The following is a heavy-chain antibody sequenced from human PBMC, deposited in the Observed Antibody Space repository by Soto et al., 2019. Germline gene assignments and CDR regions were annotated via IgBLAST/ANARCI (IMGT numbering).Heavy chain of an antibody. Sequence: QVRLVQSGPEVRKPGFSVKVSCKASGGTFSTSAISWVRQAPGQGLEWMGGIVPIFGPEKYAPKFQGRVRISADEAKNTFYMELGSLRSEDTAVYYCARGLGYSNGWHYFDFWGQGTLVTVSS. CDR3: ARGLGYSNGWHYFDF. J-gene: IGHJ4*02. D-gene: IGHD2-15*01. V-gene: IGHV1-69*01. CDR1: GGTFSTSA. CDR2: IVPIFGPE.